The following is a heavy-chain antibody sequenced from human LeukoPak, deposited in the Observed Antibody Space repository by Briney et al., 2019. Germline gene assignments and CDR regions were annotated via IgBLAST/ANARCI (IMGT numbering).Heavy chain of an antibody. D-gene: IGHD2-15*01. Sequence: GGSLTLSCPASGFNFRNYGMHWVRQAPGKGLEWVAYTLDDGSQIWYGACVKGRFTISRDNSKSTLYLQMNSLRGEDTAVYYCANGDCRGGRCSSGAYWGQGTLLTVSS. CDR3: ANGDCRGGRCSSGAY. J-gene: IGHJ4*02. V-gene: IGHV3-30*02. CDR1: GFNFRNYG. CDR2: TLDDGSQI.